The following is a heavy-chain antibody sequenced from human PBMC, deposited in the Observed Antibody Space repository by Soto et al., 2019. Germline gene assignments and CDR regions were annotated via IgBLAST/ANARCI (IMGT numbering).Heavy chain of an antibody. CDR2: IRSRANNFAT. V-gene: IGHV3-73*01. Sequence: GSLTPSCAASGIIFSASAIKWVRQASGKGLEWVGRIRSRANNFATSSAASVKGRFTFSRDDSKNTAYLQMNTLKPEDTAVYYCARGQGAAIGDYYYHGMDVWGQGTTVTVSS. J-gene: IGHJ6*02. D-gene: IGHD2-2*02. CDR3: ARGQGAAIGDYYYHGMDV. CDR1: GIIFSASA.